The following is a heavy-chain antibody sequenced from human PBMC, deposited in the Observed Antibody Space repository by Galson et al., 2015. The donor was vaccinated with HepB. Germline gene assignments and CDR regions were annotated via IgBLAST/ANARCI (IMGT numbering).Heavy chain of an antibody. CDR3: ARDHGVERRHYYYSYYGMDV. Sequence: SVKVSCKASGYTFTSYYMHWVRQAPGQGLEWMGIINPSGGSTSYAQKFQGRVTMTRDASTSTVYMELSSLRSEDTAVYYCARDHGVERRHYYYSYYGMDVWGQGTTVTVSS. D-gene: IGHD1-1*01. V-gene: IGHV1-46*01. J-gene: IGHJ6*02. CDR1: GYTFTSYY. CDR2: INPSGGST.